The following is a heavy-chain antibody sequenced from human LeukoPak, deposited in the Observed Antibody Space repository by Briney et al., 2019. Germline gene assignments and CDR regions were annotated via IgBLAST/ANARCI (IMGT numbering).Heavy chain of an antibody. V-gene: IGHV3-23*01. CDR1: GFTFSTYA. D-gene: IGHD1-14*01. CDR2: IGSRT. Sequence: GRCLTLSCAASGFTFSTYAMNSVSQDPRKGLEWVSAIGSRTYYADSVKGRFTISRDNSKNTLYLQMNSMRAGDTAIYYCAKASTVLKPIDSWGQGTLVTVSS. J-gene: IGHJ4*02. CDR3: AKASTVLKPIDS.